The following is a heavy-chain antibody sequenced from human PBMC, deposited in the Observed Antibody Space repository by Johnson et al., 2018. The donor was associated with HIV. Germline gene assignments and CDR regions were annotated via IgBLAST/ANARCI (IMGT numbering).Heavy chain of an antibody. D-gene: IGHD3-16*01. CDR3: ARDRWGLKDAFDI. V-gene: IGHV3-30*19. Sequence: QMLLVESGGGVVQPGGSLRLSCATSGFTFSNYAMHWVRQAPGKGLEWVAVISYDGSNKYYADSVKGRFTISRDNSKNTLYLQMNSLRAEDTAVYYCARDRWGLKDAFDIWGQGTMVTVSS. J-gene: IGHJ3*02. CDR1: GFTFSNYA. CDR2: ISYDGSNK.